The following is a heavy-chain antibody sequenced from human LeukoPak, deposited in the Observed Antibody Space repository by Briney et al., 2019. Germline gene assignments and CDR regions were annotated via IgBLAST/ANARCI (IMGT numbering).Heavy chain of an antibody. J-gene: IGHJ3*02. CDR2: ISYDGSNK. CDR3: ARHWGNSGSYKAFDI. CDR1: GFTFSNYG. V-gene: IGHV3-30*03. D-gene: IGHD1-26*01. Sequence: GGSLRLSCAASGFTFSNYGIHWVRLAPGKGLEWVAVISYDGSNKYYADSVKGRFTISRDNAKNSLYLQMNSLRAEDTAVYYCARHWGNSGSYKAFDIWGQGTMVTVSS.